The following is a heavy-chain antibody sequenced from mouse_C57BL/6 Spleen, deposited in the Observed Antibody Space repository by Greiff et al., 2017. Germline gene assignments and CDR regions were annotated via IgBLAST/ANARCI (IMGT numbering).Heavy chain of an antibody. D-gene: IGHD1-1*01. J-gene: IGHJ1*03. CDR2: IYPGDGDT. V-gene: IGHV1-82*01. CDR3: ARGTVVAPYGYFDV. Sequence: QVQLQQSGPELVKPGASVKISCKASGYAFSSSWMNWVKQRPGKGLERIGRIYPGDGDTNYNGKFKGKATLTADKSSSTAYMQLSSLTSEDSAVYFCARGTVVAPYGYFDVWGTGTTVTVSS. CDR1: GYAFSSSW.